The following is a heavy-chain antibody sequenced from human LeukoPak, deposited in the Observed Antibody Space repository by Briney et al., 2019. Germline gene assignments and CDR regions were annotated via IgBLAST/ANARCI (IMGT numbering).Heavy chain of an antibody. CDR3: AKVAYYYDSSGQNAAEYFQH. V-gene: IGHV3-23*01. CDR2: ISGSGGST. CDR1: GFTFSSYG. D-gene: IGHD3-22*01. Sequence: PGGSLRLSCAASGFTFSSYGMSWVRQAPGKGLEWVSAISGSGGSTYYADSVKGRFTISRDNSKNTLYLQMNSLRAEDTAVYYCAKVAYYYDSSGQNAAEYFQHWGQGTLVTVSS. J-gene: IGHJ1*01.